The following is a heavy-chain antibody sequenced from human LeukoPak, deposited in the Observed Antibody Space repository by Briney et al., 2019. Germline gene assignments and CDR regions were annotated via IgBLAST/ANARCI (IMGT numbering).Heavy chain of an antibody. CDR2: ISSSGSAI. CDR3: ARDFVGATPFDY. Sequence: GGSLRLSCAASGFTFSSYSMSWIRQAPGKGLEWVSYISSSGSAIDYADSVKGRFTISRDNAKNSLYLQMNSLRAEDTAVYYCARDFVGATPFDYWGQGTLVTVSS. V-gene: IGHV3-48*04. D-gene: IGHD1-26*01. J-gene: IGHJ4*02. CDR1: GFTFSSYS.